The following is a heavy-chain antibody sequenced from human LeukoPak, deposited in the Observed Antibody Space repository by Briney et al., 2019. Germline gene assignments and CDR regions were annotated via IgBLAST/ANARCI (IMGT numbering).Heavy chain of an antibody. CDR2: INAGNGNA. V-gene: IGHV1-3*01. J-gene: IGHJ4*02. CDR1: GYTFTSYA. CDR3: ARGRQNGDYIDY. Sequence: ASVKVSRKASGYTFTSYAMHWVRQAPGQRLEWMGWINAGNGNAKYSQKFQGRVTITRDTSASTAYMELSSLRSEDTAVYYCARGRQNGDYIDYWGQGTLVTVSS. D-gene: IGHD4-17*01.